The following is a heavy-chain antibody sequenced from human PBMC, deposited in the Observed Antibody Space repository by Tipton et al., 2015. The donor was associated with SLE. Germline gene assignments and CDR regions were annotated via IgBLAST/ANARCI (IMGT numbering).Heavy chain of an antibody. CDR3: ARGEYYYDSSGYPMDV. V-gene: IGHV3-66*01. D-gene: IGHD3-22*01. J-gene: IGHJ6*02. Sequence: SLRLSCTASGFSVRTNYMNWVRQAPGKGLEWVSVIYNSGSAWYADSVKGRFTISRDNSNNTLYLEMNSLRAEDTAVYYCARGEYYYDSSGYPMDVWGQGTTVTVSS. CDR1: GFSVRTNY. CDR2: IYNSGSA.